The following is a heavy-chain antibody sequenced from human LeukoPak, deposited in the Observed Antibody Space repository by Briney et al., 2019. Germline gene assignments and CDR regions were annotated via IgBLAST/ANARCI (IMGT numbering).Heavy chain of an antibody. CDR3: AGGTVNYFDY. CDR2: IIPIFGTT. J-gene: IGHJ4*02. CDR1: GGPFSSYS. Sequence: GSSVKVSCKASGGPFSSYSISWVRQAPGQGLEWMGRIIPIFGTTNYAQNFQGRVTITADKSTSAAYMELSSLRSEDTAVYYCAGGTVNYFDYWGQGTLATVSS. V-gene: IGHV1-69*06. D-gene: IGHD3-10*01.